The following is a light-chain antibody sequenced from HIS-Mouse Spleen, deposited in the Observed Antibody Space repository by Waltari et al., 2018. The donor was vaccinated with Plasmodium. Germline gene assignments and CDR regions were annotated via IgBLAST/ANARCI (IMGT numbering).Light chain of an antibody. V-gene: IGKV1-39*01. CDR3: QQSYSTWT. J-gene: IGKJ1*01. Sequence: DIQMTQSPSSLSASVGDRVTITCRASQSISNYLNWYQQKPGKAPKFLIYAASTLQSGVPSRFSGSGSGTDFTLTISSLQPEDFATYYWQQSYSTWTFGQGTKVEIK. CDR1: QSISNY. CDR2: AAS.